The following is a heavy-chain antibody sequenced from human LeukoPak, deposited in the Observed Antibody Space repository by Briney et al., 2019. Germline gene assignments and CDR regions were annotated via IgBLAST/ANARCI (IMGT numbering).Heavy chain of an antibody. CDR3: VRGQYSAFDI. Sequence: SQTLSLTCAVSGDSASGNIVAWNWIRQSPSRGPEWLGRTYRGSSYYAPSMKSRISISPDTSKNQFSLHLNSVTPEDTAVYFCVRGQYSAFDIWGQGTLVTVSS. J-gene: IGHJ3*02. V-gene: IGHV6-1*01. D-gene: IGHD2-21*01. CDR2: TYRGSS. CDR1: GDSASGNIVA.